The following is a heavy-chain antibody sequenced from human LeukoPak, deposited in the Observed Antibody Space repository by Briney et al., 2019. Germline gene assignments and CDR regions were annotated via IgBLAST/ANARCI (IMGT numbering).Heavy chain of an antibody. CDR1: GGSISSSSYY. CDR3: ARGVRLIVVVTRAYTRDFDY. J-gene: IGHJ4*02. CDR2: IYYSGST. D-gene: IGHD3-22*01. Sequence: SETLSLTCTVSGGSISSSSYYWGWIRQPPGKGLEWIGSIYYSGSTYYNPSLKSRVTISVDTSKNQFSLKLSSVTAADTAVYYCARGVRLIVVVTRAYTRDFDYWGQGTLVTVSS. V-gene: IGHV4-39*07.